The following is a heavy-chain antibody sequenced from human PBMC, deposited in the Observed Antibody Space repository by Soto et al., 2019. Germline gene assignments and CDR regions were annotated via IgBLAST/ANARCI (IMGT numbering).Heavy chain of an antibody. Sequence: PGESLKISCKGAGYSFTSYWSGWVRQMPGKGLEWMGIIYPGDSDTRYSPSFQGQVTISADKSISTAYLQWSSLKASDTAMYYCARPSRIAARILTGYLGYWGQGTLVTSPQ. CDR3: ARPSRIAARILTGYLGY. V-gene: IGHV5-51*01. CDR1: GYSFTSYW. D-gene: IGHD3-9*01. J-gene: IGHJ4*02. CDR2: IYPGDSDT.